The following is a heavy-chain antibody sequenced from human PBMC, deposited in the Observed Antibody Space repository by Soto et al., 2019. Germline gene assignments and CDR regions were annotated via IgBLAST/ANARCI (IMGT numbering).Heavy chain of an antibody. Sequence: GGSLRLSCAASGFTFSSYSMNWVRQAPGKGLEWVSSISSSSSYIYYADSVKGRFTISRDNAKNSLYLQMNSLRAEDTAVYYCARGHTVTTFISTFDYWGQGTLVTVSS. CDR3: ARGHTVTTFISTFDY. CDR1: GFTFSSYS. CDR2: ISSSSSYI. J-gene: IGHJ4*02. D-gene: IGHD4-17*01. V-gene: IGHV3-21*01.